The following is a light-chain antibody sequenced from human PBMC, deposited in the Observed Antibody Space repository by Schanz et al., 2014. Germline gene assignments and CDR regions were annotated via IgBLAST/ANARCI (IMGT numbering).Light chain of an antibody. J-gene: IGLJ3*02. CDR1: SSDVGGYNY. CDR2: EGS. V-gene: IGLV2-23*01. Sequence: QSALTQPPSASGSPGQSVTISCTGTSSDVGGYNYVSWYQQHPGKAPKLIIYEGSNRPSGVSNRFSGSKSGNTASLTISGLQAEDEADYYCCSYAGSSTWVFGGGTKLTVL. CDR3: CSYAGSSTWV.